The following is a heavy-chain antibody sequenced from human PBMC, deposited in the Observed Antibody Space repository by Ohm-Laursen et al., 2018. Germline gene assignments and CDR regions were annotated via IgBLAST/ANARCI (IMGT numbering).Heavy chain of an antibody. V-gene: IGHV4-4*07. J-gene: IGHJ4*02. CDR1: GGSISSYY. CDR3: ARERDGYSYGYLDS. Sequence: SETLSLTCTVSGGSISSYYCTWIRQPAGKGLEWIGRIYSSGSSNYNPSLDYNPSLKSRVTMSVDTSKNQFSLKLNSVTAADTAVYYCARERDGYSYGYLDSWDQGALVTVSS. CDR2: IYSSGSS. D-gene: IGHD5-18*01.